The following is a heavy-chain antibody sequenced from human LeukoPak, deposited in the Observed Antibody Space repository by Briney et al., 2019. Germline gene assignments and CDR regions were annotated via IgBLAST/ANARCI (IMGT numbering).Heavy chain of an antibody. CDR3: ARVRFLDEGHPLDF. Sequence: GASVKVSCKASGYSFTGYYIYWVRQAPGQGIEWLGWINPNSGDSDSAQRLQGRVTMTRDTSINTAYMELRRLRSDDAAMYFCARVRFLDEGHPLDFWGQGTLVTVSS. V-gene: IGHV1-2*02. CDR2: INPNSGDS. CDR1: GYSFTGYY. J-gene: IGHJ4*02. D-gene: IGHD3-3*01.